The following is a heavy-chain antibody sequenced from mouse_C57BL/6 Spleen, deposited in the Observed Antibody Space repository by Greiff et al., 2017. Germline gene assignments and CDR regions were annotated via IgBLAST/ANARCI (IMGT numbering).Heavy chain of an antibody. V-gene: IGHV1-82*01. CDR3: ARWYFDV. CDR2: IYPGDGDT. J-gene: IGHJ1*03. CDR1: GYAFSSSW. Sequence: QVQLKESGPELVKPGASVKISCKASGYAFSSSWLNWVKQRPGKGLEWIGRIYPGDGDTNYNGKFKGKATLTADKSSSTAYMQLSSLTSEDSAVYFCARWYFDVWGTGTTVTVSS.